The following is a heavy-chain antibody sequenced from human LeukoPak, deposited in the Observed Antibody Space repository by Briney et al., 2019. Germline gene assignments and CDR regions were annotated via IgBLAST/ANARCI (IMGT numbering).Heavy chain of an antibody. CDR3: ARLPGIAAV. J-gene: IGHJ1*01. D-gene: IGHD6-13*01. CDR1: GGSTSRYY. V-gene: IGHV4-59*08. CDR2: IYYSGST. Sequence: SETLSLTCTVSGGSTSRYYWSWIRQPPGKSLEWIGYIYYSGSTTHNPSLKSRATLSIDTSKNQFSLNLSSVTAADTAVYYCARLPGIAAVWGQGTRVIVSS.